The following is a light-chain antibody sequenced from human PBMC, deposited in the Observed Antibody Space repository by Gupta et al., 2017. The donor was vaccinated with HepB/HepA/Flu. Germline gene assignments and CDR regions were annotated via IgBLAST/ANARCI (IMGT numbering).Light chain of an antibody. CDR3: QQSDSTPCI. V-gene: IGKV1-39*01. CDR1: QSISSY. Sequence: DIQMTQSPSSLSASVGDRVTITCRASQSISSYLNWYQQKPGKAPKLLIYAASSLKSGVPSRFSGSGSGTDFTLTISRRQPEDFATYYCQQSDSTPCIFGQGTKMDIK. J-gene: IGKJ2*02. CDR2: AAS.